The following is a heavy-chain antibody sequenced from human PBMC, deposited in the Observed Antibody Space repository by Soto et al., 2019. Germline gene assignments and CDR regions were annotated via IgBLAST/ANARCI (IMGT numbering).Heavy chain of an antibody. CDR1: GLIFSGYG. V-gene: IGHV3-30*02. CDR3: AKVYWGGYCTSPSCYTLDY. J-gene: IGHJ4*02. D-gene: IGHD2-2*02. CDR2: ILYDGNNK. Sequence: GGSLRLSCAASGLIFSGYGMHWVRQAPGKGLEWVALILYDGNNKFYADSVKGRFTISRDNSMNTLYLQMNSLRADDTAVYYCAKVYWGGYCTSPSCYTLDYWGQGALVTVSS.